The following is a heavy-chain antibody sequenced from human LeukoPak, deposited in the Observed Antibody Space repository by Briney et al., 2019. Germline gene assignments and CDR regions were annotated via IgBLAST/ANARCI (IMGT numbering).Heavy chain of an antibody. CDR2: IYYSGST. CDR3: ARAPEGELFDY. V-gene: IGHV4-39*07. CDR1: GGSISSSSYY. J-gene: IGHJ4*02. D-gene: IGHD1-26*01. Sequence: SATLSLTCTVSGGSISSSSYYWGWIRQPPGKGLEWIGSIYYSGSTYYNPSLKSRVTISVDTSKNQFSLKLSSVTAADTAVYYCARAPEGELFDYWGQGTLATVSS.